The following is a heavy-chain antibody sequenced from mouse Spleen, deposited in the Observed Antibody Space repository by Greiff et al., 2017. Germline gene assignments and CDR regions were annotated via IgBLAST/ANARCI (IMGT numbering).Heavy chain of an antibody. V-gene: IGHV2-2*01. J-gene: IGHJ2*01. CDR1: GFSLTSYG. Sequence: VQLVESGPGLVQPSQSLSITCTVSGFSLTSYGVHWVRQSPGKGLEWLGVLWSGGSTDYNAAFISRLSISKDNSKSQVFFKMNSLQADDTAIDYCARPTHYDYDDFDYWGQGTTLTVSS. D-gene: IGHD2-4*01. CDR2: LWSGGST. CDR3: ARPTHYDYDDFDY.